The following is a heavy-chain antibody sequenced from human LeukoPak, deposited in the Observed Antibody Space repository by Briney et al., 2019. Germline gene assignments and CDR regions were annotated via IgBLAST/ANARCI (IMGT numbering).Heavy chain of an antibody. J-gene: IGHJ4*02. D-gene: IGHD5-18*01. V-gene: IGHV4-61*02. Sequence: SEALSLTCTVSGGSISSGSYYWSWIRQPAGKGLEWIGRIYTSGSTNYNPSLKSRVTISVDTSKNQLSLKLSSVTAADTAVYYCARTKGDTAMVDFDYWGQGTLVTVSS. CDR1: GGSISSGSYY. CDR3: ARTKGDTAMVDFDY. CDR2: IYTSGST.